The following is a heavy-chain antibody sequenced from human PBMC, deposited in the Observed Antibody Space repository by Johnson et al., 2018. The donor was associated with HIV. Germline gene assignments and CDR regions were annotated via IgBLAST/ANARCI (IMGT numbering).Heavy chain of an antibody. J-gene: IGHJ3*02. CDR1: GFTVSGNY. CDR2: MYSGGST. CDR3: AMGHLVRGVTHSFDI. V-gene: IGHV3-66*01. Sequence: VQLVESGGGLVQPGGSLRLSCVASGFTVSGNYMSWVRQAPGKGLEWVSVMYSGGSTYYADSVKGRVTLSRDNSKNTLYLQMNSLRAEDTAVDYCAMGHLVRGVTHSFDIWGQGTMVTVSS. D-gene: IGHD3-10*01.